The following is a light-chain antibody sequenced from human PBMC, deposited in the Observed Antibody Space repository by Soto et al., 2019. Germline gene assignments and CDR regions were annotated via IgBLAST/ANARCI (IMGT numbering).Light chain of an antibody. Sequence: AIRMTQSPSSFSASTGDRVTITCRPSQGISSYLAWYQQKPGKAPKLLIYAASTLQSGVPSRFSGSGSGTDFTLTISCLQSEDFATYYCQQYYSYPQTFGQGTKV. CDR1: QGISSY. CDR2: AAS. V-gene: IGKV1-8*01. J-gene: IGKJ1*01. CDR3: QQYYSYPQT.